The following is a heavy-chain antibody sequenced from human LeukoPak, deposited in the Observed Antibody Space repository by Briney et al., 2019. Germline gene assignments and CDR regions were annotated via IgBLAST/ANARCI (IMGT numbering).Heavy chain of an antibody. J-gene: IGHJ6*02. Sequence: SETLSLTCTVTGGSVTNDYWSWIRQPPGKGLEWIGHIDYSGSTNYNPSLKGRVTISVDTSKNQFSLKMSSVTAADTAVYYCATSESVLRYYGMDVWGQGTTVTDSS. D-gene: IGHD3-3*01. CDR3: ATSESVLRYYGMDV. CDR1: GGSVTNDY. CDR2: IDYSGST. V-gene: IGHV4-59*08.